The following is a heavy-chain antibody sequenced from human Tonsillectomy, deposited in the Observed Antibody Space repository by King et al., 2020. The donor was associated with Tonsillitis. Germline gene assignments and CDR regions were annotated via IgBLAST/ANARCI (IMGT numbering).Heavy chain of an antibody. CDR3: ARHLPSAAQDAFDM. Sequence: LQLQESGPGLAKPSETLSLTCNVSGGSISSSSYYWGWIRQPPGKGLEWIGSFDYSGSTYYSPSLRSRVTIFVDTSKNQFSLKLSSVTAADTAVYYCARHLPSAAQDAFDMWGQGTMVIVSS. D-gene: IGHD2-15*01. CDR1: GGSISSSSYY. CDR2: FDYSGST. V-gene: IGHV4-39*01. J-gene: IGHJ3*02.